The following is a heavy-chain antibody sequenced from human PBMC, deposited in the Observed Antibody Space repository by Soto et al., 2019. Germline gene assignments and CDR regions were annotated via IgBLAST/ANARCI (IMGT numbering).Heavy chain of an antibody. CDR2: IWYDGSRK. J-gene: IGHJ6*02. CDR1: GFTFSNYG. Sequence: GGSLRLSCAASGFTFSNYGMHWVRQAPGKGLEWVAIIWYDGSRKYYADSVKDRFTISRDNSRLYLQMNSLGAEDTAVYYCARSGDHDYYYAMDVWGQGTTVPVSS. V-gene: IGHV3-33*01. CDR3: ARSGDHDYYYAMDV. D-gene: IGHD2-21*02.